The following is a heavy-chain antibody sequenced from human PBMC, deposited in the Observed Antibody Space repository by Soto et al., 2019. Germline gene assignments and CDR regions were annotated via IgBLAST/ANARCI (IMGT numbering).Heavy chain of an antibody. CDR1: GGSISSGDYY. V-gene: IGHV4-30-4*01. J-gene: IGHJ6*02. CDR3: ARYKDYYALDV. CDR2: IFHSGNA. Sequence: SETLSLTCTVSGGSISSGDYYWSWIRQPPGKGLKWIGYIFHSGNAYYNPSLESRLSRSVDTSKNQFSLKLTSVTAADTAEYYCARYKDYYALDVWGPGTTVTVSS. D-gene: IGHD1-1*01.